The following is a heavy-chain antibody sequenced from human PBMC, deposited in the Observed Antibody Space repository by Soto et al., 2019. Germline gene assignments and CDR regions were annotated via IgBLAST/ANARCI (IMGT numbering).Heavy chain of an antibody. CDR3: ARAQVAARPLD. CDR1: GYSISSGYY. D-gene: IGHD6-6*01. CDR2: IYHSGST. Sequence: KTSETLSLTCAVSGYSISSGYYWGWIRQPPGKGLEWIGSIYHSGSTYYNPSLKSRVTISVDTSKNQFSLKLSSVTAADTAVYYCARAQVAARPLDWGQGTLVTVSS. V-gene: IGHV4-38-2*01. J-gene: IGHJ4*02.